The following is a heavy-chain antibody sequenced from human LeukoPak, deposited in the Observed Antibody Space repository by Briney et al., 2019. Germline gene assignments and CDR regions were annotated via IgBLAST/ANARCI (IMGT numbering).Heavy chain of an antibody. J-gene: IGHJ4*02. CDR2: ISGSGDNT. CDR3: AGGYCSSTSCYSSYFDY. CDR1: GFTFSSYA. Sequence: GGSLRLSCAASGFTFSSYAMSWVRQAPGKGLEWVSGISGSGDNTYYADSVKGRFTISRDNSKNTLYVQVNSLGTEDTAAYYCAGGYCSSTSCYSSYFDYWGQGTLVTVSS. V-gene: IGHV3-23*01. D-gene: IGHD2-2*01.